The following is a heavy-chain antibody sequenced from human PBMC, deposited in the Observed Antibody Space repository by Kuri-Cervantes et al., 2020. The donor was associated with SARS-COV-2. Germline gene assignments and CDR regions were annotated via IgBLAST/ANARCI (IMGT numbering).Heavy chain of an antibody. V-gene: IGHV3-30*03. Sequence: GGSMRLSCAASGFIFSSYGMHWVRQAPGKGLEWVAVISYDGSNKYYADSVKGRFTISRDNSKNTLYLQMNSLRAEDTAVYYCARPFTRDYYYYYGMDVWGQGTTVTVSS. CDR3: ARPFTRDYYYYYGMDV. J-gene: IGHJ6*02. CDR2: ISYDGSNK. CDR1: GFIFSSYG.